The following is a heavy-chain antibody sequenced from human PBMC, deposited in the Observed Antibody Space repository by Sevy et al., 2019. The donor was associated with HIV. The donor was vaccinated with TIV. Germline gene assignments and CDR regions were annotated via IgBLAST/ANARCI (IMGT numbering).Heavy chain of an antibody. Sequence: GGSLRLSCAASGFTFNTYDMHWVRQAPGKGLEWVALISYDGSNKYYADSVKGRFTMSRDNSKNTLYLQMNSLRAEDTSVYYCARDDLVGAMIGAFYIWGQGTMVTVSS. CDR2: ISYDGSNK. D-gene: IGHD1-26*01. CDR3: ARDDLVGAMIGAFYI. CDR1: GFTFNTYD. V-gene: IGHV3-30*03. J-gene: IGHJ3*02.